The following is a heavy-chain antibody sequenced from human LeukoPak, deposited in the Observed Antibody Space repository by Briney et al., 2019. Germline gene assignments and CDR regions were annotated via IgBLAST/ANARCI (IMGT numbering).Heavy chain of an antibody. D-gene: IGHD6-19*01. Sequence: SETLSLTCTVSGGSISSYYWSWMRQPAGKGLEWIGRIYTSGSTNYNPSLKSRVTMSVDTSKNQFSLKLSSVTAADTAVYYCARRYSSGWYWYFDLWGRGTLVTVSS. CDR1: GGSISSYY. CDR3: ARRYSSGWYWYFDL. V-gene: IGHV4-4*07. CDR2: IYTSGST. J-gene: IGHJ2*01.